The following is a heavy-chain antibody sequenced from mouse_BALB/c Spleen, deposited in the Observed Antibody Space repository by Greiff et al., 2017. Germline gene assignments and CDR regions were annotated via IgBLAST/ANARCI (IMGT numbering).Heavy chain of an antibody. J-gene: IGHJ4*01. CDR1: GYAFTNYL. V-gene: IGHV1-54*01. D-gene: IGHD2-14*01. CDR3: AREGYGSMDY. CDR2: INPGSGGT. Sequence: VKLQQSGAELVRPGTSVKVSCKASGYAFTNYLIEWVKQRPGQGLEWIGVINPGSGGTNYNEKFKGKATLTADKSSSTAYMQLSSLTSDDSAVYFCAREGYGSMDYWGQGTSVTVSS.